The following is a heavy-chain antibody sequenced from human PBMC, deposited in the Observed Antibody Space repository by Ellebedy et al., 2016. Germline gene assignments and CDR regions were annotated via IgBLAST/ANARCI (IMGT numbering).Heavy chain of an antibody. CDR3: ARDYSGYDLSPLFSDH. CDR2: ISGSGTIR. V-gene: IGHV3-48*01. Sequence: GGSLRLXXAASGFTLSHFGMHWVRQAPGKGLEWVSYISGSGTIRYYTDSVEGRFTISRDEVKNSLYLQMNSLRAEDTAVYYCARDYSGYDLSPLFSDHWGQGTLVTVSS. J-gene: IGHJ4*02. CDR1: GFTLSHFG. D-gene: IGHD5-12*01.